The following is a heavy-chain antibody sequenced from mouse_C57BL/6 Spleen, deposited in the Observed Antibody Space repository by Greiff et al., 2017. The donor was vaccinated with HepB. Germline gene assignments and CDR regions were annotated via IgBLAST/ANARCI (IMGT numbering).Heavy chain of an antibody. J-gene: IGHJ1*03. CDR2: IDPSDSYT. D-gene: IGHD1-1*01. V-gene: IGHV1-69*01. CDR1: GYTFTSYW. CDR3: ARSPHYYGSSYRYFDV. Sequence: QVQLQQSGAELVMPGASVKLSCKASGYTFTSYWMHWVKQRPGQGLEWIGEIDPSDSYTNYNQKFKGKSTLTVDKSSSTAYMQLSSLTSEDSAVYYCARSPHYYGSSYRYFDVWGTGTTVTVSS.